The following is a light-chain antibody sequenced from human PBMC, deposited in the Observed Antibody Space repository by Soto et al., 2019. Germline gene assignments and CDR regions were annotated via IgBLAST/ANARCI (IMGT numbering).Light chain of an antibody. CDR1: QTISSW. V-gene: IGKV1-5*03. J-gene: IGKJ1*01. Sequence: DIQMTQSPSTLSGSVGDRVTITCGASQTISSWLAWYQQKPGKAPKLLIYKASTLKSGVPSRFRGSGSGTEVTLTISSLQPDDFATYYCQHYNSYSEAFGQGTKVELK. CDR3: QHYNSYSEA. CDR2: KAS.